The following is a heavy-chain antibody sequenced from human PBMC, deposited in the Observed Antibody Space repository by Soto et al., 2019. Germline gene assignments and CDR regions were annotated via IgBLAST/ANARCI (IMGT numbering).Heavy chain of an antibody. CDR3: AKGNDVGAAGYYFDY. D-gene: IGHD6-13*01. J-gene: IGHJ4*02. CDR2: LSSDGGDK. Sequence: PGGSLRLSCAASGFNFRSYAMHWVRQAPGKGLEWVAVLSSDGGDKYYTDSVKRRYTISRANSKNTLYLQLNSLTAEDTAVYYSAKGNDVGAAGYYFDYWGRGTLVTVSS. CDR1: GFNFRSYA. V-gene: IGHV3-30-3*01.